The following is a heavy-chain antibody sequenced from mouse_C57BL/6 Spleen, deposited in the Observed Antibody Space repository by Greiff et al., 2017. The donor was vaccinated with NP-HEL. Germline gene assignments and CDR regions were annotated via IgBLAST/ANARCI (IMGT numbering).Heavy chain of an antibody. D-gene: IGHD2-1*01. CDR1: GYAFSSYW. CDR2: IYPGDGDT. CDR3: ARSDGNYLMDY. Sequence: LMESGAELVKPGASVKISCKASGYAFSSYWMNWVKQRPGKGLEWIGQIYPGDGDTNYNGKFKGKATLTADKSSSTAYMQLSSLTSEDSAVYFCARSDGNYLMDYWGQGTSVTVSS. V-gene: IGHV1-80*01. J-gene: IGHJ4*01.